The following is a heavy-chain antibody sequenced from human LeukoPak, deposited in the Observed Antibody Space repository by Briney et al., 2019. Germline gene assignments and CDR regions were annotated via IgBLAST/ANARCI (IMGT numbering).Heavy chain of an antibody. CDR3: ARGRADSSGYSFDY. CDR2: INHSGST. D-gene: IGHD3-22*01. J-gene: IGHJ4*02. Sequence: SETLSLTRAVYGGSFSGYYCSWIRQPPGKGLEWIGEINHSGSTNYNPSIKSRVTISVDTSKNQFSLKLSSVTAADTAVYYCARGRADSSGYSFDYWGQGTLVTVSS. V-gene: IGHV4-34*01. CDR1: GGSFSGYY.